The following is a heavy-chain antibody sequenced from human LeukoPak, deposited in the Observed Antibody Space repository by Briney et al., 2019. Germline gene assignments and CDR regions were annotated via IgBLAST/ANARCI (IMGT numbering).Heavy chain of an antibody. D-gene: IGHD6-19*01. J-gene: IGHJ4*02. CDR3: AKQRSGGSGWCMDY. CDR2: ISYDGSSK. V-gene: IGHV3-30*18. CDR1: GFSFSSYG. Sequence: GGSLRLSCAASGFSFSSYGMHWVRQAPGKGLEWVAVISYDGSSKYYTDSVKGRSTISRDDSKNTLYLQMNSLRAEDTAVYYCAKQRSGGSGWCMDYWGQGTLVTVSS.